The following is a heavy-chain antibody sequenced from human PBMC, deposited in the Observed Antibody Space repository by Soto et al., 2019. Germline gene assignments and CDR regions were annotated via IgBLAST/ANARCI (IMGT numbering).Heavy chain of an antibody. D-gene: IGHD3-3*01. CDR3: ARGVDGFWSGHPTGADY. CDR2: IRSKANSDTT. J-gene: IGHJ4*02. CDR1: GFTFSGSA. V-gene: IGHV3-73*02. Sequence: EVQLVESGGGLVQPGGSLKVSCAASGFTFSGSAMHWVRQASGKGLEWVGRIRSKANSDTTAYAVSVKGRVTISRDESRNTGNLQMNGLRTEDTAVYYCARGVDGFWSGHPTGADYWGQGPVVTVSS.